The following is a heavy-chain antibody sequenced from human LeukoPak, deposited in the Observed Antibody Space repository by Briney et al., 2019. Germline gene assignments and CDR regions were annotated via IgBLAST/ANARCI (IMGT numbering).Heavy chain of an antibody. CDR1: GGSISSGDYY. CDR2: VSYSGSS. CDR3: ARGDYYGSAPYGMDV. J-gene: IGHJ6*02. V-gene: IGHV4-61*08. D-gene: IGHD3-10*01. Sequence: SETLSLTCTVSGGSISSGDYYWSWIRQPPGKGLEWIGYVSYSGSSNYNPSLKSRVTMSVDTSKNQFSLKLSSVTAADTAVYYCARGDYYGSAPYGMDVWGQGTTVTVSS.